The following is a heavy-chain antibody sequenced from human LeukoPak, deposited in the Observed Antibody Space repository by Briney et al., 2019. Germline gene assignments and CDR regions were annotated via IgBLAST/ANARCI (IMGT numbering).Heavy chain of an antibody. CDR1: GGSISPYY. J-gene: IGHJ1*01. V-gene: IGHV4-59*01. CDR2: IYHSGST. CDR3: ARGGAARLHFQN. Sequence: SETLSLTCTVSGGSISPYYWNWIRQPPGKGLEWIGYIYHSGSTNYNPSLQSRVTISVDTSKNQFSLNLNSVTAADTAVYYCARGGAARLHFQNWGQGTLVTVSS. D-gene: IGHD6-6*01.